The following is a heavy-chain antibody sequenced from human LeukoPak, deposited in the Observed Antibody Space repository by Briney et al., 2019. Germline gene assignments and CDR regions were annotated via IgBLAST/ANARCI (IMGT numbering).Heavy chain of an antibody. CDR2: ISPIFGTA. V-gene: IGHV1-69*05. D-gene: IGHD3-10*01. J-gene: IGHJ6*03. Sequence: SVKVSCKASGGTFSSYAISWVRQAPGQGLEWMGGISPIFGTANYAQKFQGRVTITTDESTSTAYMELSSLRSEDTAVYYCASNGGSGSYYNVGSMPKKPDIYYMDVWGKGTTVTVSS. CDR3: ASNGGSGSYYNVGSMPKKPDIYYMDV. CDR1: GGTFSSYA.